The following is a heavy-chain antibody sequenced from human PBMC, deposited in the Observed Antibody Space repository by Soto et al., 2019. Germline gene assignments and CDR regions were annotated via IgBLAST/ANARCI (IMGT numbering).Heavy chain of an antibody. J-gene: IGHJ4*02. V-gene: IGHV3-23*01. Sequence: EVQLLESGGGLVQPGGSLRLSCAASGFTFSSYAMSWVRQAPGKGLEWVSAISGSGGSTYYADSVKGRFTISRDNSKNTLYLQMDSLRAEDTAVYYCAKGLYDSSGYHGGYWGQGTLVTVSS. D-gene: IGHD3-22*01. CDR1: GFTFSSYA. CDR2: ISGSGGST. CDR3: AKGLYDSSGYHGGY.